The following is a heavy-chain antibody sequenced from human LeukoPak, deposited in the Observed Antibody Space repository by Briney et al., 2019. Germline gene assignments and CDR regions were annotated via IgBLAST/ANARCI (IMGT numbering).Heavy chain of an antibody. Sequence: GGSLSLSCAASGFTFSSYGMSWVRQAPGKGLEWVSAISGSGGSTYYADSVKGRFTISRDNAKNSLYLQMNSLRAEDTAVYYCAELGITMIGGVWGKGTTVTISS. CDR2: ISGSGGST. V-gene: IGHV3-23*01. CDR3: AELGITMIGGV. D-gene: IGHD3-10*02. J-gene: IGHJ6*04. CDR1: GFTFSSYG.